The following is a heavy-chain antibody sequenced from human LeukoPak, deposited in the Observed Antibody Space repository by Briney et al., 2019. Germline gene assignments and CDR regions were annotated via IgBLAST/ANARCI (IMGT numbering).Heavy chain of an antibody. D-gene: IGHD3-10*01. CDR1: GFTFSKYD. J-gene: IGHJ4*02. CDR2: ISSSSSTI. Sequence: GGSLRLSCAASGFTFSKYDMNWVRQAPGKGLEWVSYISSSSSTIYYADSVKGRFTISRDNSKNTLYLQMNSLRAEDTAVYYCAKEGLRMVRGVILDYWGQGTLVTVSS. CDR3: AKEGLRMVRGVILDY. V-gene: IGHV3-48*01.